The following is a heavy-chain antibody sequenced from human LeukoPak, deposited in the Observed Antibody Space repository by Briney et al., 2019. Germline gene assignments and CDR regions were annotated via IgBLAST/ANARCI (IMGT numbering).Heavy chain of an antibody. CDR1: GFTFSSYE. CDR2: ITSSGSTI. V-gene: IGHV3-48*03. CDR3: AKLRGYSYGYAPDY. Sequence: GGSLRLSCAASGFTFSSYEMNWVRQAPGKGLEWISYITSSGSTIYYADSVRGRFSISRDNAKNSLYLQMNSLRAEDTAVYYCAKLRGYSYGYAPDYWGQGTLVTVSS. J-gene: IGHJ4*02. D-gene: IGHD5-18*01.